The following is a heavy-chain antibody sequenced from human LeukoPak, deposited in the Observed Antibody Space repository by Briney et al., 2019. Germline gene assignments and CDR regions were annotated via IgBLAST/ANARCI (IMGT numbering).Heavy chain of an antibody. D-gene: IGHD6-19*01. J-gene: IGHJ4*02. CDR3: ARDFGSGWSRYFDY. Sequence: ASVKVSSKASGYTFTGYYMHWVRQTPGQGLEWMGWINPNSGGTNYEQKFQGRVTMTRDTSISTAYMELSRLRSDDTAVYYCARDFGSGWSRYFDYWGQGTLVTVSS. CDR2: INPNSGGT. CDR1: GYTFTGYY. V-gene: IGHV1-2*02.